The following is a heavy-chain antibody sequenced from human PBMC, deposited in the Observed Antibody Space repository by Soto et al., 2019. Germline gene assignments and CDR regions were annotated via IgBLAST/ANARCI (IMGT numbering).Heavy chain of an antibody. J-gene: IGHJ4*02. D-gene: IGHD3-22*01. V-gene: IGHV5-51*01. CDR3: ARREVYSSGYLDY. CDR1: GYSFTSYW. CDR2: IYPGGSDT. Sequence: GDSLKISGKGAGYSFTSYWIGWVSQMPGKGLEWMGSIYPGGSDTRYSPSFQGQFTISAGKSISTAYVQWSSLKASDTAMYYCARREVYSSGYLDYWGQGTLVTVSS.